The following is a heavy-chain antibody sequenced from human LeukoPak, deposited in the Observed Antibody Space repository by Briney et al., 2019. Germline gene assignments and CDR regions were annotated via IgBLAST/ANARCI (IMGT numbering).Heavy chain of an antibody. Sequence: GGSLRLSCAASAFTFSRNAMTWVRQAPGEGVEWVATISGSDDSTYYADSVKGRFTISRDNSKNTLYLQMISLRAEDTAVYYCATGLVRSYFFDYWGQGTLVTVSS. V-gene: IGHV3-23*01. CDR2: ISGSDDST. D-gene: IGHD4/OR15-4a*01. CDR3: ATGLVRSYFFDY. CDR1: AFTFSRNA. J-gene: IGHJ4*02.